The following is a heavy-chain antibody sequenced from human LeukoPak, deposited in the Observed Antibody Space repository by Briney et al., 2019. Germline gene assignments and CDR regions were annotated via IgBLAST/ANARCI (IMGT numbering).Heavy chain of an antibody. J-gene: IGHJ4*02. CDR3: AKSPGYYDSRGYTQFFDY. CDR1: GFTFSDYY. V-gene: IGHV3-11*01. CDR2: ISSSGSTI. D-gene: IGHD3-22*01. Sequence: PGGSLRLSWAASGFTFSDYYMSWIRQAPGKGLEWVSYISSSGSTIYYADSVKGRFTISRDNAKTSLYLQMNSLRAEDTAVYYCAKSPGYYDSRGYTQFFDYWGQGTLVTVSS.